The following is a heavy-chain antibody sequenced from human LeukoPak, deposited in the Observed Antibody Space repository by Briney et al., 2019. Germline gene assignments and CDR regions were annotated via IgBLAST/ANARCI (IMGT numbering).Heavy chain of an antibody. CDR2: IIPIFGTA. V-gene: IGHV1-69*06. D-gene: IGHD1-26*01. CDR3: ARDITVGATAPDDY. Sequence: GASVKVSCKASGGTFSSYAISWVRQAPGQGLEWMGGIIPIFGTANYAQKFKGRVTITADKSTSTAYMELSSLRSEDTAVYYCARDITVGATAPDDYWGQGTLVTVSS. J-gene: IGHJ4*02. CDR1: GGTFSSYA.